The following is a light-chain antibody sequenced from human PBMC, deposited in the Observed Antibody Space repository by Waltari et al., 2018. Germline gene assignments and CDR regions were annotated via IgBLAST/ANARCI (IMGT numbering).Light chain of an antibody. J-gene: IGKJ2*01. V-gene: IGKV3-11*01. Sequence: EIVLTQSPATLSSSPGERATLPCRASQSVSSYLAWYQQKPGQAPRLLIYDATNRATGIPARFSGSGSGTDFTLTISSLEPEDFAVYYCQQRSNWPPTCGQGTKLEIK. CDR3: QQRSNWPPT. CDR1: QSVSSY. CDR2: DAT.